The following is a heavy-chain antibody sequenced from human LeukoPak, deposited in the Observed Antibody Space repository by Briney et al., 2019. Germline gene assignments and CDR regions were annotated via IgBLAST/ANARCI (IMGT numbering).Heavy chain of an antibody. CDR1: GGFISSSNYY. V-gene: IGHV4-39*01. CDR2: IYYSGST. D-gene: IGHD3-3*01. Sequence: SETLSLTCTVSGGFISSSNYYWGWVRQPPGKGLEWIANIYYSGSTYYSPSLRSRVTISVDTSKNQFSLKLTSVTAADTAVYYCARHASVSGNWPRPLDYWGQGGLVTVSS. CDR3: ARHASVSGNWPRPLDY. J-gene: IGHJ4*02.